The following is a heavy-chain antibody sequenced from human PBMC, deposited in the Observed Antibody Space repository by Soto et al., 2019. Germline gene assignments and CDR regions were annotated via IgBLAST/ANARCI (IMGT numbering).Heavy chain of an antibody. CDR3: ARSPWGYSFDI. D-gene: IGHD3-22*01. Sequence: SETLSLTCTVSGGSLNSYFWTWIRQPPGRGLEWIGYVHYSGKTDYSPSLKSRVTISVDTSKNQFSLNLRSVTAADAAVYYCARSPWGYSFDIWAQGTMVTVS. CDR2: VHYSGKT. V-gene: IGHV4-59*01. CDR1: GGSLNSYF. J-gene: IGHJ3*02.